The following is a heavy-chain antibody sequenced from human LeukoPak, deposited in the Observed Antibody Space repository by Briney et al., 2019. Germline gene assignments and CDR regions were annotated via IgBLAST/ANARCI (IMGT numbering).Heavy chain of an antibody. D-gene: IGHD6-13*01. V-gene: IGHV3-30*18. CDR1: GFTFGKYW. J-gene: IGHJ4*02. CDR2: ISYDGSNK. Sequence: GGSLRLSCVASGFTFGKYWMSWVRQAPGKGLEWVAVISYDGSNKYYADSVKGRFTISRDNSKNTLYLQMNSLRAEDTAVYYCAKITVAAGFSDYWGQGTLVTVSS. CDR3: AKITVAAGFSDY.